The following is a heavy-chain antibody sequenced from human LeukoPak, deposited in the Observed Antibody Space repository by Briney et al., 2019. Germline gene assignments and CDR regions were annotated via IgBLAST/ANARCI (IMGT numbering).Heavy chain of an antibody. Sequence: ASVKVSCKASGGTFSSYAIGWVRQAPGQGLEWMGGIIPILGTANYAQKFQGRVTITADESTSTAYMELSSLRSEDTAVYYCARDVGIAAAGTDWGQGTLVTVSS. CDR3: ARDVGIAAAGTD. V-gene: IGHV1-69*13. CDR1: GGTFSSYA. CDR2: IIPILGTA. D-gene: IGHD6-13*01. J-gene: IGHJ4*02.